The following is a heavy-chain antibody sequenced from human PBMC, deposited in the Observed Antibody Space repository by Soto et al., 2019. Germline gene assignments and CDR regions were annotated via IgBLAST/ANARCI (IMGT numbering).Heavy chain of an antibody. CDR1: GFTFSSYS. CDR3: ARRTIAVAGTKKESDY. J-gene: IGHJ4*02. CDR2: ISSTTKTI. D-gene: IGHD6-19*01. V-gene: IGHV3-48*02. Sequence: PGGSLRLSCAASGFTFSSYSMNWVRQAPGKGLEWISYISSTTKTIYYADSVKGRFTISRDNAKNSLYLQMNSLRDEDTAVYYCARRTIAVAGTKKESDYWGQGTLVTVSS.